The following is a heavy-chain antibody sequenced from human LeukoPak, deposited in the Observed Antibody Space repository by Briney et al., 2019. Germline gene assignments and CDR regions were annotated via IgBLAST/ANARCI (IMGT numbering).Heavy chain of an antibody. CDR1: GFTFSSYE. CDR2: ISSSGSTI. J-gene: IGHJ4*02. Sequence: GGSLRLSCGASGFTFSSYEMNWVRQAPGKGLEWVSYISSSGSTIYYADSVKGRFTISRDNAKNSLYLQMNSLRAEDTAVYYCARGDEMITFGGVIVDWGQGTLVTVSS. D-gene: IGHD3-16*02. CDR3: ARGDEMITFGGVIVD. V-gene: IGHV3-48*03.